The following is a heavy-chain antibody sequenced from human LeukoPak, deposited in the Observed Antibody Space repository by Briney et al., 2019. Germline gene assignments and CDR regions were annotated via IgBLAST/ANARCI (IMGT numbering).Heavy chain of an antibody. CDR1: GGSISSSSYY. V-gene: IGHV4-61*05. CDR3: ARARGFDP. Sequence: SETLSLTCTVSGGSISSSSYYWGWVRQPPGKGLEWIGEIYHSGSTNYNPSLQSRVTISVDKSNNHFSLRLSSVTAADTAVYYCARARGFDPWGQGTLVTVSS. CDR2: IYHSGST. J-gene: IGHJ5*02.